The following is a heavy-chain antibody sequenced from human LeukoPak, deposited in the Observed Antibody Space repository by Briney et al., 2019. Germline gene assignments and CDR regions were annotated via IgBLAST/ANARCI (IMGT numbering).Heavy chain of an antibody. CDR1: GGSISSYY. CDR2: IYYSGST. J-gene: IGHJ4*02. Sequence: SETLSLTCTVSGGSISSYYWSWIRQPPGKGLEWIGYIYYSGSTNYNPSLKSRVTISVDTSKKQFSLKLSSVTAADTAVYYCAREGTTHAGVDQWGQGTLVTVSS. D-gene: IGHD1-14*01. V-gene: IGHV4-59*01. CDR3: AREGTTHAGVDQ.